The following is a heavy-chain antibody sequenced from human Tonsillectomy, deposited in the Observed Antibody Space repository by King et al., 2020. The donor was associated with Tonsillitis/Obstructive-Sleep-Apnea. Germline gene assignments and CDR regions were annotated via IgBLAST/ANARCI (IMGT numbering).Heavy chain of an antibody. Sequence: VQLVESGGGLVQPGGSLRLSCAASGFTFSSYAMSWVRQAPGKGLEWVSAISGSGGSTYYADSVKGRFTISRDNSTNTLYLQMNSLRAENTAVYYCAKEDVWELLQSDAFDIWGQGTMVTVSS. D-gene: IGHD1-26*01. CDR2: ISGSGGST. V-gene: IGHV3-23*04. CDR3: AKEDVWELLQSDAFDI. J-gene: IGHJ3*02. CDR1: GFTFSSYA.